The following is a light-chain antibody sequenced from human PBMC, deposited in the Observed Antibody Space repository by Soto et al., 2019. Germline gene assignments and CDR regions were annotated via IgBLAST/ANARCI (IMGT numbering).Light chain of an antibody. J-gene: IGLJ2*01. V-gene: IGLV1-51*01. Sequence: QSVLTQPPSVSAAPGQKVTISCSGSSSNIGKNYLSWYQRLPGTAPKLLIYDNNERSSGIPDRFSGSKSGTSATLGIAGLQTGDEADYYCGTWDTSLSAVVFGGGTQLTVL. CDR2: DNN. CDR3: GTWDTSLSAVV. CDR1: SSNIGKNY.